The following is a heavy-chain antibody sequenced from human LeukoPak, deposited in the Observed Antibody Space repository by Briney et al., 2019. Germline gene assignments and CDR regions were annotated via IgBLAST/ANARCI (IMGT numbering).Heavy chain of an antibody. CDR2: IKSKTDGWTT. J-gene: IGHJ4*02. V-gene: IGHV3-15*01. D-gene: IGHD3-3*01. Sequence: GGSLRLSCAASGFTFSNAWMSWVRQAPGKGLEWVGRIKSKTDGWTTDYAAPVKGRFTISRDDSTNTLYLQMNGLKTEDTAVYYCTTDLWTAHYDFWSGYFYSDYWGQGTLVTVSS. CDR1: GFTFSNAW. CDR3: TTDLWTAHYDFWSGYFYSDY.